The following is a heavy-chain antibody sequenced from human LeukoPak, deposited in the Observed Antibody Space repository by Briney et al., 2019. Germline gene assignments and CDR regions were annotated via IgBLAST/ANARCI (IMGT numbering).Heavy chain of an antibody. CDR1: GFTFSTYC. CDR2: MCSGGGSI. D-gene: IGHD3-22*01. CDR3: AKDPPSRAYYDSSGPYWGDY. Sequence: GGSLRLSCAASGFTFSTYCMHWVRQPPGKGLVWGSQMCSGGGSIKYGDSVGGRFTISRDNTNNTLYLQMNSLRADDTAVYYCAKDPPSRAYYDSSGPYWGDYWGQGTLVTVSS. V-gene: IGHV3-74*01. J-gene: IGHJ4*02.